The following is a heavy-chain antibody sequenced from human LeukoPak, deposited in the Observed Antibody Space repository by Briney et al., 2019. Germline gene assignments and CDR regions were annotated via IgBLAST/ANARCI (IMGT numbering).Heavy chain of an antibody. D-gene: IGHD3-3*01. Sequence: SETLSLTCTVSGGSISSYYWSWIRQPPGKGLEWIGYIYYSGSTNYNPSLKSRVTLSVDTSKNQFSLKLSSVTAADTAVYYCASGRDGYDIRSPFDYWGQGTLVTVSS. J-gene: IGHJ4*02. V-gene: IGHV4-59*08. CDR2: IYYSGST. CDR1: GGSISSYY. CDR3: ASGRDGYDIRSPFDY.